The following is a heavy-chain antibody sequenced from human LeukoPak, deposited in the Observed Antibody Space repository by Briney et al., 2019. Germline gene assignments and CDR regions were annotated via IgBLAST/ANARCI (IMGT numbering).Heavy chain of an antibody. D-gene: IGHD3-10*01. CDR1: GYTFTSYG. V-gene: IGHV1-8*02. CDR2: INPNSGNT. CDR3: ASMVRGVDAFDI. Sequence: ASVKVSCKASGYTFTSYGISWVRQAPGQGLEWMGWINPNSGNTGYAQKFQGRVTMTRNTSISTAYMELSSLRSEDTAVYYCASMVRGVDAFDIWGQGTMVTVSS. J-gene: IGHJ3*02.